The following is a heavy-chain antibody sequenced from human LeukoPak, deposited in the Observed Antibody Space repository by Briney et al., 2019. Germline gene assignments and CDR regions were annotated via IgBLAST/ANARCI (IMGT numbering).Heavy chain of an antibody. CDR1: GGSISSYY. Sequence: SETLSLTCTVSGGSISSYYWSWIRQPAGKGLEWIGRIYTSGSTNYNPSLKSRVTMSVDTSKNQFSLKLSSVTAADTAVYYCARATMVRGVAPYYYYGMDVWGQGTTVTVSS. D-gene: IGHD3-10*01. CDR3: ARATMVRGVAPYYYYGMDV. J-gene: IGHJ6*02. CDR2: IYTSGST. V-gene: IGHV4-4*07.